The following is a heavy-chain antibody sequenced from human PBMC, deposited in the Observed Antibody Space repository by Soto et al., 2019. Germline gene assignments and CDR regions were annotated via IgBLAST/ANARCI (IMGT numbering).Heavy chain of an antibody. J-gene: IGHJ6*02. CDR1: GFTFSSYA. Sequence: GGSLRLSCAASGFTFSSYAMHWVRQAPGKGLEWVAVISYDGSNKYYADSVKGRFTISRDNSKNTLYLQMNSLRAEDTAVYYCARRGPFRGVSHYYYGMDVWGQGTTVTVSS. CDR2: ISYDGSNK. CDR3: ARRGPFRGVSHYYYGMDV. D-gene: IGHD3-10*01. V-gene: IGHV3-30*04.